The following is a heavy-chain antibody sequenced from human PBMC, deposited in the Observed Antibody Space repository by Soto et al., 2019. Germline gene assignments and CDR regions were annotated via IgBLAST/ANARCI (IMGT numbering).Heavy chain of an antibody. J-gene: IGHJ5*02. V-gene: IGHV4-31*01. Sequence: QVQLQESGPGLVKPSQTLSLTCTVSGGSISSGGYSWSWIRQHPGKGLEWIGCIYYSGSTYYNPSLKSLVIITLDTSKNQFSLKLTSVPAADMAVYCCARAPVSWGQGTLVTVAS. CDR3: ARAPVS. CDR2: IYYSGST. CDR1: GGSISSGGYS.